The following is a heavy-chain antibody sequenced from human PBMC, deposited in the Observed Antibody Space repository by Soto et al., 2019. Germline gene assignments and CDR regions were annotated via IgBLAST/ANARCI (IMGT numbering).Heavy chain of an antibody. J-gene: IGHJ5*02. CDR2: MNPNSGNT. CDR3: ARGGYDFWSGYEPRFDP. V-gene: IGHV1-8*01. CDR1: GYTFTSYD. Sequence: ASVKVSCKASGYTFTSYDINWVRQATGQGLEWMGWMNPNSGNTGYAQKFQGRVTMTRNTSISTAYMELSSLRSEDTAVYYCARGGYDFWSGYEPRFDPWGQGTLVTVSS. D-gene: IGHD3-3*01.